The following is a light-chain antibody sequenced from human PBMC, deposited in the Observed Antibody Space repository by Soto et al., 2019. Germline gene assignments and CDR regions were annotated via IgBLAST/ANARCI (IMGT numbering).Light chain of an antibody. CDR3: QQCYNTPYT. J-gene: IGKJ2*01. Sequence: DIQMTQSPSSLSASVGDRVTITCRASQSISSYLNWYQQKPGKAPKLLIYDASSLQSGVPSRFSGSGSGTDFTLTISSLQPEDFATYCGQQCYNTPYTFGQGTKVEIK. CDR1: QSISSY. V-gene: IGKV1-39*01. CDR2: DAS.